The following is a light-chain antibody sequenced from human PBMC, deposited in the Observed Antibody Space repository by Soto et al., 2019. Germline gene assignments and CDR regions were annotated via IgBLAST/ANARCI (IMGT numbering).Light chain of an antibody. CDR3: QTWGTDSVV. CDR1: SGHSSYV. J-gene: IGLJ2*01. V-gene: IGLV4-69*01. Sequence: QLVLTQSPSASASLGASVKFTCTLSSGHSSYVIAWHQQQPEKGPRYLMKVKSDGSHNKGDGIPDRFSGSSSGAERYLTISSLQSEDEADYYCQTWGTDSVVFGGGTKVTVL. CDR2: VKSDGSH.